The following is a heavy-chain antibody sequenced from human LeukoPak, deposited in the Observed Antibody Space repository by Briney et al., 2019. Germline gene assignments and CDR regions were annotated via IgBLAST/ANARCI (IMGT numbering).Heavy chain of an antibody. Sequence: ASVKVSCKASGYTFTDYFIHWVRQAPGQGLEWMGWINPNSGDTSYTQEFQGRVTITRDTSISTAYMEATRLTSDDTAVYYCARERELGGGYGIDVWGQGTTVTVSS. V-gene: IGHV1-2*02. CDR2: INPNSGDT. CDR1: GYTFTDYF. D-gene: IGHD7-27*01. CDR3: ARERELGGGYGIDV. J-gene: IGHJ6*02.